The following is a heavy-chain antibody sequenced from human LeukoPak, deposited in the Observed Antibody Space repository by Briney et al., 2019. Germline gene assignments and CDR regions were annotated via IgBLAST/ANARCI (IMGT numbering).Heavy chain of an antibody. Sequence: PGGSLRLSCAASGFTFSTYGMHWVRQAPGKGLEWVAVIWFDGSIKYYADSVKGRFTISRDNSKNTLYLQMNSLRAEDTAVYYCARAVGPFDIWGQGTIVIVCS. CDR3: ARAVGPFDI. J-gene: IGHJ3*02. CDR2: IWFDGSIK. CDR1: GFTFSTYG. V-gene: IGHV3-33*01.